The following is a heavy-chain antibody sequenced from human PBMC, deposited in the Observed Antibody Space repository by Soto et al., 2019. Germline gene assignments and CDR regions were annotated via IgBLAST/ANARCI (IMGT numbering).Heavy chain of an antibody. Sequence: QVQLQESGPGLVKPSQTLSLTCTVSGGSISSGGYYWSWIRQHPGKGLEWIGYLYYSGSTYYNPSLKSRVTISVDTPRNQLYLKLSSVTAADTAVDYCARDVNYGDYNAFDIWGQWTMVTVSS. CDR2: LYYSGST. CDR1: GGSISSGGYY. D-gene: IGHD4-17*01. V-gene: IGHV4-31*03. J-gene: IGHJ3*02. CDR3: ARDVNYGDYNAFDI.